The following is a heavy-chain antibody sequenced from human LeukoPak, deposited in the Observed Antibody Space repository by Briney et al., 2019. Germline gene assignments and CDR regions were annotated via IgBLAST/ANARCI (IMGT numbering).Heavy chain of an antibody. CDR1: GGSISSGGYY. J-gene: IGHJ4*02. D-gene: IGHD2-15*01. V-gene: IGHV4-31*03. CDR2: IYYSGST. CDR3: ARGDCSGGSCYHLDC. Sequence: SETLSLTCTVSGGSISSGGYYWSWIRQHPGKGLEWIGYIYYSGSTYYNPSLKSRVTISVDTSKNQFSLKLSSVTAADTAVYYCARGDCSGGSCYHLDCWGQGTLVTVSS.